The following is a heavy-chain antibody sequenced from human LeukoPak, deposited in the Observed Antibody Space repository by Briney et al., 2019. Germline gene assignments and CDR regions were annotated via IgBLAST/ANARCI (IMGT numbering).Heavy chain of an antibody. CDR3: ARGAPATVTTFPYFDY. CDR1: GGTFSSYT. J-gene: IGHJ4*02. Sequence: GASVKVSFKASGGTFSSYTISWVRQAPGQGLEWMGRIIPILGIANYAQKFQGRVTITADKSTSTAYMELSSLRSEDTAVYYCARGAPATVTTFPYFDYWGQGTLVTVSS. V-gene: IGHV1-69*02. CDR2: IIPILGIA. D-gene: IGHD4-17*01.